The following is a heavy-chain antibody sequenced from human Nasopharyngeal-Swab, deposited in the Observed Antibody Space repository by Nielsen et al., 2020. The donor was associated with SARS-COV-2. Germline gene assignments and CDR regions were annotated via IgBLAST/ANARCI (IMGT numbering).Heavy chain of an antibody. D-gene: IGHD5/OR15-5a*01. J-gene: IGHJ4*02. CDR3: AHLLSTPFSFRDY. CDR1: GFSLRSSGLA. Sequence: GPTLVKPTQTLTLTCPVSGFSLRSSGLAVGWLRQPPGKALEWLALIYWDDDNQYSPYLKSRLTITKDTTKNQVVLTMTNMDPVDTATYYCAHLLSTPFSFRDYWGQGTLVTVSS. V-gene: IGHV2-5*02. CDR2: IYWDDDN.